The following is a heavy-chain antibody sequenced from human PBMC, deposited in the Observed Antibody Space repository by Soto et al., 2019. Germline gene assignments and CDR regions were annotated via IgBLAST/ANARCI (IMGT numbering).Heavy chain of an antibody. J-gene: IGHJ4*01. V-gene: IGHV4-59*01. Sequence: SETLSLTCNVSGGSISNYHWSWIRQPPGKGLEWIGYINNSGSTNYNPSLKSRVTISVDTSNNQISLKVTSVTAADTAVYYCAATPRYWGHGTLVTVSS. D-gene: IGHD1-26*01. CDR2: INNSGST. CDR3: AATPRY. CDR1: GGSISNYH.